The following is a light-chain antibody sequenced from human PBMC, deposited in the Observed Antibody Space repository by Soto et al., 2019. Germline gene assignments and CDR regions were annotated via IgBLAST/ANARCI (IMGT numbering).Light chain of an antibody. V-gene: IGKV3-20*01. J-gene: IGKJ4*01. CDR1: QSVSSTY. CDR2: GSS. Sequence: EIVLTQSPGTLSLSPGERATLSCRASQSVSSTYFAWYQHKPGQAPSLLIDGSSRRATGIPDRFSGSGSGTDFTLTISGLESEDFAVYYCQQYERSPTTFGGGTKVEIK. CDR3: QQYERSPTT.